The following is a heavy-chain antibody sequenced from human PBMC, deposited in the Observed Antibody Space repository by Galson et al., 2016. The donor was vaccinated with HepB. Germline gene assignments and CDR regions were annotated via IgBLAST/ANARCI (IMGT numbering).Heavy chain of an antibody. CDR1: GYTFTSSF. D-gene: IGHD1-26*01. CDR2: INPSGGST. J-gene: IGHJ4*02. CDR3: ARGKRSYSGSYFDY. Sequence: SVKVSCKASGYTFTSSFLHWVRQAPGQGLEWMGIINPSGGSTIYAQKFQGRLTMTRDTSASTVYMESSSLRSEDTAVYYCARGKRSYSGSYFDYWGQGTLVTVSS. V-gene: IGHV1-46*01.